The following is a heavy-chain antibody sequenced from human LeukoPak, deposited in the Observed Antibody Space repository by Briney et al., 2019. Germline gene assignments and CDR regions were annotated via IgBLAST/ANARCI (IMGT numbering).Heavy chain of an antibody. Sequence: SETLSLTCTVSGASITSYYWSWIRQPAGKGLEWIGRIYASGSTTYNPSLKSRVTMAVDTSKAQFSLKLSSVTAADTAVYYCARDSGTTGEVKFDPWGQGTLVTVSS. J-gene: IGHJ5*02. D-gene: IGHD3-10*01. V-gene: IGHV4-4*07. CDR2: IYASGST. CDR3: ARDSGTTGEVKFDP. CDR1: GASITSYY.